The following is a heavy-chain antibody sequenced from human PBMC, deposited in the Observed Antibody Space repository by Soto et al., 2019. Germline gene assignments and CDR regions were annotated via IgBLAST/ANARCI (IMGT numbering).Heavy chain of an antibody. D-gene: IGHD3-10*01. Sequence: GGSLRLSCAASGFTFSSYAMSWVRQAPGKGMEWVSAISGSGGSTYYADSVKGRYTISRGNSKNTLYLQMNSLRAEDRAFYYCAKDYGFDYWGQGTLVTVSS. V-gene: IGHV3-23*01. J-gene: IGHJ4*02. CDR1: GFTFSSYA. CDR3: AKDYGFDY. CDR2: ISGSGGST.